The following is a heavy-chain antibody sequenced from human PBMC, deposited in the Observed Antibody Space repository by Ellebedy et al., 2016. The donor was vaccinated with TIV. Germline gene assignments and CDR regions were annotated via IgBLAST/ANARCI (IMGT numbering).Heavy chain of an antibody. D-gene: IGHD3/OR15-3a*01. J-gene: IGHJ2*01. Sequence: SETLSLTCTVSGGPMSSTDYYWGWVRQPPGKGLEWIGSIYYTGTTYYTPSLKTRVTISVDTSMNRFSLELNTLTAADTAVYYCARNVLIFTFDKWYSDLWGRGTLVTVSS. CDR3: ARNVLIFTFDKWYSDL. CDR2: IYYTGTT. V-gene: IGHV4-39*01. CDR1: GGPMSSTDYY.